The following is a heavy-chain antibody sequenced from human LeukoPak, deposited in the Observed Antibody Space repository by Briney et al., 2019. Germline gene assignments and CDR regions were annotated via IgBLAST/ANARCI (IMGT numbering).Heavy chain of an antibody. CDR3: ARDADYGGYSFDY. Sequence: ASVKVSCKASGYTFTGYYMHWVRQAPGQGLECMGWINPNSGGTNYAQKFQGRVTMTRDTSISTAYMELSRLRSDDTAVYYCARDADYGGYSFDYWGQGTLVTVSS. D-gene: IGHD4-23*01. J-gene: IGHJ4*02. V-gene: IGHV1-2*02. CDR1: GYTFTGYY. CDR2: INPNSGGT.